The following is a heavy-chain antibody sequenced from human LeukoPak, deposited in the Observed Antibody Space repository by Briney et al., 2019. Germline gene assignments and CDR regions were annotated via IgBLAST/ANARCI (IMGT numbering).Heavy chain of an antibody. CDR1: GFIFSNSA. CDR2: VSFDGNNK. D-gene: IGHD6-6*01. J-gene: IGHJ6*03. V-gene: IGHV3-30*04. Sequence: GGSLRLSCAASGFIFSNSAMYWVRQAPGKGLERVAVVSFDGNNKYEAGSVKGRFTISRDNSRNTLYLQMNSLRVDDTAVYYCARDPKSSGYYYHYMDVWGKGTTVIVSS. CDR3: ARDPKSSGYYYHYMDV.